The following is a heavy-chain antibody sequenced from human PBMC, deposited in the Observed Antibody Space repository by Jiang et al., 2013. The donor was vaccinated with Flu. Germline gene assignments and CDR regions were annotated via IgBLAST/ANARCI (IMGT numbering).Heavy chain of an antibody. CDR3: ASISGYDRSDAFDI. CDR2: IDPSDSYI. D-gene: IGHD5-12*01. V-gene: IGHV5-10-1*01. CDR1: GNFFTSYC. Sequence: GAEVKKPGESLRFSCYLCGNFFTSYCITWVRQMSGKGLEWMGRIDPSDSYINYNPSLQGHVTMSVDKSISTAYLQWSSLKASDTAMYYCASISGYDRSDAFDIWGQGTTVTVSS. J-gene: IGHJ3*02.